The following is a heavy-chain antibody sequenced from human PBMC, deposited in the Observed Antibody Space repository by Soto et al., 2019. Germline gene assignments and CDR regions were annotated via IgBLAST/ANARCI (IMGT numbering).Heavy chain of an antibody. Sequence: ASVKVPCKASGYTFTGYYMHWVRQAPGQGLEWMGWINPNSGGTNYAQKFQGRVTMTRDTSISTAYMELSRLRSDDTAVYYCARESIAAAPSGMDVWGQGTTVTVSS. V-gene: IGHV1-2*02. CDR3: ARESIAAAPSGMDV. D-gene: IGHD6-13*01. J-gene: IGHJ6*02. CDR1: GYTFTGYY. CDR2: INPNSGGT.